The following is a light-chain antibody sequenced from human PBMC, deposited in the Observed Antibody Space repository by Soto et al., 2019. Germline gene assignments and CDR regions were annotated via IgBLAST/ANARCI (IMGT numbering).Light chain of an antibody. J-gene: IGKJ1*01. CDR3: QQYNNWPRT. CDR2: GAS. V-gene: IGKV3-15*01. CDR1: QSLSNN. Sequence: IVITQCPAPLSLSPGGRATLSCSASQSLSNNLAWYQQKPGRAPRLLIYGASTRATGIPARFSGSGSGTEFTLTISSLQSEDFAIYYCQQYNNWPRTFGQGTKVDLK.